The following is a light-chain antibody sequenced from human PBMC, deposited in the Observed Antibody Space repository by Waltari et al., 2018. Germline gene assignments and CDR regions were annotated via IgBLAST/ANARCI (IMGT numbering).Light chain of an antibody. Sequence: QSALTQPASVSGSPGQSITISCTGTSSDVGGYDYVSWYKQHPGKAPKLMIYDVSNRPSGVSNRFSGSKSGNTASLTISGLQAEDEADYYCSSYTTGSTLVVFGGGTKLTVL. CDR1: SSDVGGYDY. V-gene: IGLV2-14*03. CDR3: SSYTTGSTLVV. CDR2: DVS. J-gene: IGLJ2*01.